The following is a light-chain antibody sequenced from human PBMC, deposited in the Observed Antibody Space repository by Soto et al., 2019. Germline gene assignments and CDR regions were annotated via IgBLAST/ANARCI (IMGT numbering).Light chain of an antibody. J-gene: IGKJ2*03. CDR1: QGIGTY. V-gene: IGKV3-11*01. CDR3: QQRAFWRS. Sequence: EIVLTQSPATLSLSPGERATLSCRASQGIGTYLAWYQQKPGQAPRLLIYDASNRATGTPARFSGSGSETDFTLSISSLEPEDVAVYYCQQRAFWRSFGQGTKLEIK. CDR2: DAS.